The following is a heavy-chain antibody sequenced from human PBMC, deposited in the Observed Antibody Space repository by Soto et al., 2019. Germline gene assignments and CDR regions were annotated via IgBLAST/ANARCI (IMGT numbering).Heavy chain of an antibody. J-gene: IGHJ6*02. D-gene: IGHD3-10*01. V-gene: IGHV3-15*07. CDR3: TNARTPYRVTMVRGGAWTKYYYYGMDV. Sequence: PGGALRLSCAASCFTFGNAWMNWFRQAPGKGLEWVGRIKRKTDGGTTDCAASMIGRFTISRDDSKITLYLQMNSMKTEDTAVYYCTNARTPYRVTMVRGGAWTKYYYYGMDVWGQGTTVTVSS. CDR2: IKRKTDGGTT. CDR1: CFTFGNAW.